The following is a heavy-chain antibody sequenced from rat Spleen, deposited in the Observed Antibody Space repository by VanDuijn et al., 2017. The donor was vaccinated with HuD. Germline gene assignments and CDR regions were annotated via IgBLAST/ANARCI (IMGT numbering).Heavy chain of an antibody. D-gene: IGHD4-3*01. CDR1: GFTFSDYY. V-gene: IGHV5-20*01. CDR2: ISYDGSSA. Sequence: EVQLVESGGGLVQPGGSLKLSCAASGFTFSDYYMAWVRQAPTKGLEWVASISYDGSSAYYRDSVKGRFPVSRDNAKSSLYLQMDSLRSEDTATYFCTLIRGSWYFDFWGPGTMVTVSS. CDR3: TLIRGSWYFDF. J-gene: IGHJ1*01.